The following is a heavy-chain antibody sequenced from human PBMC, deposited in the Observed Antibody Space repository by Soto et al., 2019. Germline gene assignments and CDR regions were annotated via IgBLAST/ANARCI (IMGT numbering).Heavy chain of an antibody. CDR1: GYTFTSYA. CDR3: ARVESSGWYRVGYYYYGMDV. Sequence: ASVKVSCKASGYTFTSYAMYWVRQAPGQRLEWMGWINAGNGNTKYSQKFQGRVTITRDTSASTAYMELSSLRSEDTAVYYCARVESSGWYRVGYYYYGMDVWGQGTTVTVSS. V-gene: IGHV1-3*01. CDR2: INAGNGNT. D-gene: IGHD6-19*01. J-gene: IGHJ6*02.